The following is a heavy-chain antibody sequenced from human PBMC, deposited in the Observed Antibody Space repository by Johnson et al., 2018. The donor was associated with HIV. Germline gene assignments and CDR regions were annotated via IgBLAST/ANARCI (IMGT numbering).Heavy chain of an antibody. CDR3: AKDRSYYSYLDAFDI. CDR2: ISFDGSNK. CDR1: GFTFSSFW. Sequence: QVQLVESGGGLVQPGGSLRLSCAASGFTFSSFWMTWVRQAPGKGLEWVAVISFDGSNKYYTDSVTGRFTISRDNSKNTLYLQMNSLRAEDTALYYCAKDRSYYSYLDAFDIWGQGTMVTVSS. D-gene: IGHD1-26*01. J-gene: IGHJ3*02. V-gene: IGHV3-30*18.